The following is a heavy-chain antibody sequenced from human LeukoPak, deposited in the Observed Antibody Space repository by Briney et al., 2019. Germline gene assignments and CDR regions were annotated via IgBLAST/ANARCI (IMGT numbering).Heavy chain of an antibody. CDR1: GFTFSSYG. J-gene: IGHJ4*02. D-gene: IGHD3-10*01. CDR3: ARGGDSLHY. CDR2: IYSGGST. Sequence: GGSLRLSCAASGFTFSSYGIHWVRQAPGKGLEWVSVIYSGGSTYYADSVKDRFTISRDNSKNMLYLQMNSLRAEDTAVYYCARGGDSLHYWGQGTLVTVSS. V-gene: IGHV3-66*01.